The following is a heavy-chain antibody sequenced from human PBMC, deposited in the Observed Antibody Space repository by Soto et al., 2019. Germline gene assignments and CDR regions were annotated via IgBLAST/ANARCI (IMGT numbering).Heavy chain of an antibody. D-gene: IGHD4-17*01. J-gene: IGHJ4*02. CDR3: AKDLGGDYHRLDY. V-gene: IGHV3-30*18. CDR1: GFTFSSYG. CDR2: ISYDGSNK. Sequence: GGSLRLSCAASGFTFSSYGMHWVRQAPGKGLEWVAVISYDGSNKYYADSVKGRFTISRDNSKNTLYLQMNSLRAEDTAVYYCAKDLGGDYHRLDYWGQGTLVTVSS.